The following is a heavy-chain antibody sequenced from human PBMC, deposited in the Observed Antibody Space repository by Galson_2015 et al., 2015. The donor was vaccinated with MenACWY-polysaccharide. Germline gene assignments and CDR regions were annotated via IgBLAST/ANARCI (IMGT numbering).Heavy chain of an antibody. J-gene: IGHJ4*02. CDR1: GFSLTTSGVG. CDR2: IYWDDDK. Sequence: PALVKPTQAVALTRTFSGFSLTTSGVGVGWIRQTPGKALEGLALIYWDDDKRYNPSLQSRLVVSKDTSRNQVVLIMTNMGPEDTATYYCAHRRPGYPTNWNVGVFDYWGLGALVTVSS. V-gene: IGHV2-5*02. CDR3: AHRRPGYPTNWNVGVFDY. D-gene: IGHD1-1*01.